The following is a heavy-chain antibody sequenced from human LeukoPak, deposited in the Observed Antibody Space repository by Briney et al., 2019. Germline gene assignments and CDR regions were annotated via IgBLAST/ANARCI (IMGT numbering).Heavy chain of an antibody. V-gene: IGHV4-34*01. J-gene: IGHJ4*02. CDR2: INHSGST. Sequence: PSETPSLTCAVYGGSFSGYYWSWICQPPGKGLEWIGEINHSGSTNYNPSLKSRVTISVDTSKNQFSLKLSSVTAADTAVYYCARSRQIQLWLEFDYWGQGTLVTVSS. D-gene: IGHD5-18*01. CDR3: ARSRQIQLWLEFDY. CDR1: GGSFSGYY.